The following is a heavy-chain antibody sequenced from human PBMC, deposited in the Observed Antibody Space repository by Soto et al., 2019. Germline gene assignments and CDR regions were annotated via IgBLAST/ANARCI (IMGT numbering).Heavy chain of an antibody. D-gene: IGHD4-17*01. CDR1: GFTFSNAW. V-gene: IGHV3-15*07. CDR3: TATKPTTGVFDY. CDR2: IKSKTDGGTT. J-gene: IGHJ4*02. Sequence: EVQLVESGGGLVKPGGSLRLSCAASGFTFSNAWMNWVRQAPGRGLEWVGRIKSKTDGGTTDYAAPVKGRFTISRDDSKNTLYLQMNSLKTEDTAVYYCTATKPTTGVFDYWGQGTLVTVSS.